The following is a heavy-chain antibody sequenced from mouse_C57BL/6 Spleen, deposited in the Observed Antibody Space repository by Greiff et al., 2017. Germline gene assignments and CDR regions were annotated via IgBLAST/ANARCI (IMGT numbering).Heavy chain of an antibody. V-gene: IGHV1-53*01. Sequence: QVQLQQPGTELVKPGASVKLSCKASGYTFTSYWMHWVKQRPGQGLEWIGNINPNNGGTIYNQKFKGKATLTVDKSSSTAYMELRSLTSEDTAVYYCARHYYGSSLFDYWGQGTTLTVSS. CDR3: ARHYYGSSLFDY. D-gene: IGHD1-1*01. J-gene: IGHJ2*01. CDR2: INPNNGGT. CDR1: GYTFTSYW.